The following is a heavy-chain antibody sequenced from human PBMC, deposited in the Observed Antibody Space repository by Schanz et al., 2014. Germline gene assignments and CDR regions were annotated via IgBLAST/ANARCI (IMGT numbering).Heavy chain of an antibody. D-gene: IGHD2-21*02. CDR2: ITYNGGTI. CDR3: VRERTNYGGNSYFFDR. CDR1: GFTFSSYS. V-gene: IGHV3-48*01. J-gene: IGHJ4*02. Sequence: EVQLVESGGGLVQPGGSLRLSCAASGFTFSSYSMNWVRQAPGKGLEWVSYITYNGGTIYYADSVKGRFTMSRDNAKNSVFLQMNSLRAEDTAVYYCVRERTNYGGNSYFFDRWGQGTLVTVSS.